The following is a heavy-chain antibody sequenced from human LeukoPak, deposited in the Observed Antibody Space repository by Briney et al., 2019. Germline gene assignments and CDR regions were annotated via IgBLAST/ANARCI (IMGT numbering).Heavy chain of an antibody. J-gene: IGHJ4*02. CDR1: GGSISSSSYY. Sequence: ASETLSLTCTVSGGSISSSSYYWGWIRQPPGKGLEWIGSIYYSGSTYYNPSLKSRVTISVDTSKNQFSLKLSSVTAADTAVYYCARARFDYGDYGLFSPKLPQHGQLVDYWGQGTLVTVSS. D-gene: IGHD4-17*01. CDR2: IYYSGST. V-gene: IGHV4-39*07. CDR3: ARARFDYGDYGLFSPKLPQHGQLVDY.